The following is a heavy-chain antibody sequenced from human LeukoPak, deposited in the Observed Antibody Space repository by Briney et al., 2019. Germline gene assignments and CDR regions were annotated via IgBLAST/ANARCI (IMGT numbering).Heavy chain of an antibody. CDR3: ARVSGTFARGRAPRYYYMDV. Sequence: SVKVSCKASGCTFSSYAINWVRQAPGQGLEWMGGIIPIFGTANYAQKFKGRVTITTDESTSTAYMELSSLRSEDTAVYYCARVSGTFARGRAPRYYYMDVWGKGTTVTVSS. D-gene: IGHD3-10*01. CDR1: GCTFSSYA. J-gene: IGHJ6*03. CDR2: IIPIFGTA. V-gene: IGHV1-69*05.